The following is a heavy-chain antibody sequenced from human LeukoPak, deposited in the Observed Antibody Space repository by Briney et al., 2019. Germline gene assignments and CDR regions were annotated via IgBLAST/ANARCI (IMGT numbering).Heavy chain of an antibody. J-gene: IGHJ4*02. CDR3: ASITYVWGVDY. Sequence: QPGGSLRLSCAASGFTFSIYAMHWVRQAPGKGLEWVAVISYDGSNKYYADSVKGRFTISRDNSKNTLYLQMNSLRAEDTAVYYCASITYVWGVDYWGQGTLVTVSS. CDR1: GFTFSIYA. V-gene: IGHV3-30-3*01. D-gene: IGHD3-16*01. CDR2: ISYDGSNK.